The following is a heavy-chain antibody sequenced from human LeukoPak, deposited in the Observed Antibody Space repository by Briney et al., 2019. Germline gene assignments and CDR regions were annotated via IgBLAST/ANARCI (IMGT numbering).Heavy chain of an antibody. CDR1: GFTFGTYW. CDR3: AREHHDILSRVGFDD. Sequence: PGGSLRLSCEASGFTFGTYWMHWIRQAPGKGLVWVSRINTDGSSRMYADSVKGRVTISRDNAKNTLYLQMDSLSAEDTAVYYCAREHHDILSRVGFDDWGQGTPVSVSS. V-gene: IGHV3-74*03. D-gene: IGHD3-9*01. CDR2: INTDGSSR. J-gene: IGHJ4*02.